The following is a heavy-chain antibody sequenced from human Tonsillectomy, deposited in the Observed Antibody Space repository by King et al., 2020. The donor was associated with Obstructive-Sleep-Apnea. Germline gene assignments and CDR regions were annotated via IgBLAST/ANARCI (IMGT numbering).Heavy chain of an antibody. CDR3: AKESVVLGSGWYYFDS. CDR2: IRNDGAYK. V-gene: IGHV3-30*02. D-gene: IGHD6-19*01. J-gene: IGHJ4*02. Sequence: HVQLVESGGGVVQPGGSLRLSCAASGFSFSNYGMHWVRQAPGKGLEWVAFIRNDGAYKYYVDSAKGRFTISRDNSKNTLYLQMNCLRAEDTAVYYCAKESVVLGSGWYYFDSWGQGTLVTVSS. CDR1: GFSFSNYG.